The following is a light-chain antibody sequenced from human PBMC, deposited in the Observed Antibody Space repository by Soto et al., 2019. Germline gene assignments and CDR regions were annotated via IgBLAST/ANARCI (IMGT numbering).Light chain of an antibody. CDR2: GAS. CDR1: QIIVTY. J-gene: IGKJ5*01. CDR3: QQTYSTPIT. V-gene: IGKV1-39*01. Sequence: DVEVTQSPSSLYASVGDRVTITCRTSQIIVTYLSWYQQRPGKAPSLLIYGASTLQSGVPSRFNGSGFGTDFSLTIFSLLPEDSATYYCQQTYSTPITFGRGTRLEIK.